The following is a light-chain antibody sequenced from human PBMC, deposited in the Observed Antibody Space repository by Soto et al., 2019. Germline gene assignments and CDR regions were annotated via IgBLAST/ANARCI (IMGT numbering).Light chain of an antibody. CDR2: DAS. V-gene: IGKV1-5*01. CDR1: QSISSW. CDR3: QYYKSYS. Sequence: DLQMTQSPSTLSASVGDRVTITCRASQSISSWLAWYQQKPGKAPKLLIYDASYLESGVPSRFSGSESGTEFTLTISSLQPDDFATYFCQYYKSYSFGQGTKLEIK. J-gene: IGKJ2*01.